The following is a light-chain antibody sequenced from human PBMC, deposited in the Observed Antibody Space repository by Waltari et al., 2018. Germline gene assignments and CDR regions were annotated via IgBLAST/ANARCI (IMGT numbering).Light chain of an antibody. CDR3: NSRDTSGSHLPI. J-gene: IGLJ2*01. CDR1: SLRPYF. V-gene: IGLV3-19*01. Sequence: SSELTQDPAVSVALGQTVRITCQGDSLRPYFPRWYQQKPGQAPLLVIYAKSNRPSGIPDRFSGSSSGNTASLTITGAQAEDEADYYCNSRDTSGSHLPIFGGGTKLTVL. CDR2: AKS.